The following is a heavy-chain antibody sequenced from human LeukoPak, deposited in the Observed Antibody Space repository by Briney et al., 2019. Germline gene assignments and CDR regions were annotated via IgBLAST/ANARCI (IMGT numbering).Heavy chain of an antibody. CDR1: GGSITSYY. CDR2: IYYSGST. D-gene: IGHD1-26*01. V-gene: IGHV4-59*01. CDR3: ARRGANSGSYSHFDL. Sequence: SETLSLTCTVSGGSITSYYWSWIRQPPGKGLEWIGYIYYSGSTNYNPSLKSRVNISVDTSRNQFSLKLSSVTAADTAVYYCARRGANSGSYSHFDLWGRGTLVTVSS. J-gene: IGHJ2*01.